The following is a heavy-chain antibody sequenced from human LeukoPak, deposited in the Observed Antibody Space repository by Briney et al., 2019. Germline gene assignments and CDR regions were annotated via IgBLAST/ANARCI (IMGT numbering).Heavy chain of an antibody. Sequence: GESLKISCKGSVYTFSNYWIAWVLQMPGKGLEWMGTIYPGDSDTRYSPSFQGQVTISADKSISTAYLQWSSLKASDTALYYCARRVVRGVIKYFNYWGQGTLVTVSS. CDR3: ARRVVRGVIKYFNY. CDR1: VYTFSNYW. D-gene: IGHD3-10*01. J-gene: IGHJ4*02. CDR2: IYPGDSDT. V-gene: IGHV5-51*01.